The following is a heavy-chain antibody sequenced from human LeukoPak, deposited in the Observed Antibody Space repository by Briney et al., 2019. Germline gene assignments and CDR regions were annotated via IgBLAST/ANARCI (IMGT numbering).Heavy chain of an antibody. CDR1: GFTFSSYA. D-gene: IGHD6-13*01. V-gene: IGHV3-23*01. CDR2: ISGSGGST. Sequence: PGGSLRLSCAASGFTFSSYAMSWVRQAPGKGLEWVSAISGSGGSTYYADSVKGRFTISRDNSKNTLYLQMNSLRAEDTAVYHCAKDLEQLESYYYYYYMDVWGKGTTVTVSS. CDR3: AKDLEQLESYYYYYYMDV. J-gene: IGHJ6*03.